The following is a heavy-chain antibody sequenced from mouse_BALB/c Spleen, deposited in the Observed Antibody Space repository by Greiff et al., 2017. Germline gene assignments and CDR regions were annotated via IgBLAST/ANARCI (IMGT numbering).Heavy chain of an antibody. J-gene: IGHJ3*01. CDR3: ARLDYEYYGFAY. D-gene: IGHD2-4*01. Sequence: EVKLQESGPSLVKPSQTLSLTCSVTGDSITSGYWNWIRKFPGNKLEYMGYISYSGSTYYNPSLKSRISITRDTSKNQYYLQLNSVTTEDTATYYCARLDYEYYGFAYWGQGTLVTVSA. V-gene: IGHV3-8*02. CDR1: GDSITSGY. CDR2: ISYSGST.